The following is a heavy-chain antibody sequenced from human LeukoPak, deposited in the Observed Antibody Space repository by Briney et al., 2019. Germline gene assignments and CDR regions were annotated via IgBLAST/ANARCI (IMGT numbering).Heavy chain of an antibody. CDR2: IRGCGET. CDR1: GFFFGNDA. Sequence: GRSLRLSCAASGFFFGNDAMSWDRQAPERGTGWVSSIRGCGETFYADSAKGRCTLSRDDSRNTVYLQLNNLRVGDTAIYYCAKANWVSNADAVWWGQGTQVTVSS. J-gene: IGHJ4*02. D-gene: IGHD1-1*01. CDR3: AKANWVSNADAVW. V-gene: IGHV3-23*01.